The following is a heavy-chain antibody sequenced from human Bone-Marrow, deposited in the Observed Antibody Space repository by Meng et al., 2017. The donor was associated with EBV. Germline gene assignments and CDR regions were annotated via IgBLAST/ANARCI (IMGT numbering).Heavy chain of an antibody. J-gene: IGHJ4*02. V-gene: IGHV1-18*01. Sequence: VLLVRSAAEGKKPGASCKVSCKASGYPFTSYGISWVRQAPGQGLEWMGWISAYNGNTNYAQKLQGRVTMTTDTSTSTAYMELRSLRSDYTAVYYCAREYSIGWYDFDYWGQGTLVTVSS. CDR2: ISAYNGNT. CDR1: GYPFTSYG. D-gene: IGHD6-19*01. CDR3: AREYSIGWYDFDY.